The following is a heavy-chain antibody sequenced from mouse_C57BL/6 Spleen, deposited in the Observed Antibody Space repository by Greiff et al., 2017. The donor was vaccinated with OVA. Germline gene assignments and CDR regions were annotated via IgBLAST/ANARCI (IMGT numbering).Heavy chain of an antibody. V-gene: IGHV3-6*01. CDR1: GYSITSGYY. J-gene: IGHJ1*03. Sequence: EVKLVESGPGLVKPSQSLSLTCSVTGYSITSGYYWNWIRQFPGNKLEWLGYISYDGSNNYNPSLKNRISITRDTSKTQFFLKLNSVTTEDTATYYCARFYGYGYWYVDVWGTGTTVTVSS. CDR3: ARFYGYGYWYVDV. CDR2: ISYDGSN. D-gene: IGHD2-2*01.